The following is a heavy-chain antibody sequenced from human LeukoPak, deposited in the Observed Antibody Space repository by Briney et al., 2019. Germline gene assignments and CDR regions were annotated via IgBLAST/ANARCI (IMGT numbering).Heavy chain of an antibody. Sequence: PSETLSLTCTVSGGSISSSSYYWGWIRQPPGKGLEWIGSIYYSGSTYYNPSLKSRVTISVDTSKNQFSLKLSSVTAADTAVYYCASYHFINGLTNGYFDYWGQGTLVTASS. D-gene: IGHD2/OR15-2a*01. CDR2: IYYSGST. CDR1: GGSISSSSYY. V-gene: IGHV4-39*01. CDR3: ASYHFINGLTNGYFDY. J-gene: IGHJ4*02.